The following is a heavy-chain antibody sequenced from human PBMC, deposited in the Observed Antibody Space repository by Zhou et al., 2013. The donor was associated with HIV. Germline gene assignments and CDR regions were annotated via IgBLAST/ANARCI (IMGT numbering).Heavy chain of an antibody. J-gene: IGHJ4*02. CDR2: IIPIFGTA. D-gene: IGHD2-2*01. CDR3: ARVVDGCTTSCYFYY. V-gene: IGHV1-69*05. CDR1: GGTFSRYA. Sequence: QVQLVQSGAEVKKPGSSVKVSCKASGGTFSRYAINWVRQAPGQGLEWLGGIIPIFGTASYAQKFQGRVTITTDESTNIVYMELSSLRYDDTAVYYCARVVDGCTTSCYFYYWGQGTLVTVSS.